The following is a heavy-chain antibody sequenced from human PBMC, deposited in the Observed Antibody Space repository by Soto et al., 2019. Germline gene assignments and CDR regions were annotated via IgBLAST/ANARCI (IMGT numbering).Heavy chain of an antibody. V-gene: IGHV3-30*18. D-gene: IGHD3-22*01. CDR3: AKVATTYYYDSSGLDY. J-gene: IGHJ4*02. Sequence: QPGGSLRLSCAASGFTFSSYGMHWVRQAPGKGLEWVAVISYDGSNKYYADSVKGRFTISRDNSKNTLYLQMNSLRAEDTAVYYCAKVATTYYYDSSGLDYWGQGTLVTVSS. CDR2: ISYDGSNK. CDR1: GFTFSSYG.